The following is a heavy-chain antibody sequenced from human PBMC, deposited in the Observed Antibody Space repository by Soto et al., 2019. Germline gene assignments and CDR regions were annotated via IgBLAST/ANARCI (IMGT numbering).Heavy chain of an antibody. CDR3: ARDPFRQPSTFDY. Sequence: QVQLVESGGGLVKPGGALRLSCEASGFTFSDYYMSLVRQPPGKGLEWIAYITSSGDNIYYADSVKGRFTISWDNAKNTLYLHENGLRAVDSAGYYCARDPFRQPSTFDYGGQGTIVAVSS. CDR1: GFTFSDYY. V-gene: IGHV3-11*01. D-gene: IGHD2-2*01. J-gene: IGHJ4*02. CDR2: ITSSGDNI.